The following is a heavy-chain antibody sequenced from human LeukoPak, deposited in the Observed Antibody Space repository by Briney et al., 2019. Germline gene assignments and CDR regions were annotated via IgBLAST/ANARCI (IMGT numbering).Heavy chain of an antibody. CDR2: ISYDGSNK. V-gene: IGHV3-30*03. CDR1: GFTFSSYG. D-gene: IGHD3-10*01. CDR3: ARAATMVRGVIRYYYYYGMDV. J-gene: IGHJ6*02. Sequence: PGGSLRLSCAASGFTFSSYGMHWVRQAPGKGLEWVAVISYDGSNKYYADSVKGRFTISRDNSKNTLYLQMNSLRSEDTAVYYCARAATMVRGVIRYYYYYGMDVWGQGTTVTVSS.